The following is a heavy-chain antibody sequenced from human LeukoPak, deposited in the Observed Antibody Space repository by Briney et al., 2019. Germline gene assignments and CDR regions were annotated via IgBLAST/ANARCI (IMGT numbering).Heavy chain of an antibody. CDR2: IGGSGSTI. J-gene: IGHJ1*01. CDR1: GFTFSSYS. CDR3: ARDHSSDWYSRVVTSEYFQH. Sequence: GGSLRLSCAASGFTFSSYSMNWVRRAPGKGLEWVSYIGGSGSTIYYAGSVKGRFTISRDNGKNSLYLQMNSLRDEDTAVYYCARDHSSDWYSRVVTSEYFQHWGQGTLVTVSS. V-gene: IGHV3-48*02. D-gene: IGHD6-19*01.